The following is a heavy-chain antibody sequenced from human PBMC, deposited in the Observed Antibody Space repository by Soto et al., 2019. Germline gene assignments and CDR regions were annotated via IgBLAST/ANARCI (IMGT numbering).Heavy chain of an antibody. D-gene: IGHD6-19*01. CDR2: IYHSGST. J-gene: IGHJ6*02. CDR1: GYSISSGYY. V-gene: IGHV4-38-2*01. CDR3: ARILRESSGWYYYYYYYGMDV. Sequence: PSETLSLTCAVSGYSISSGYYWGWIRQPPGKGLEWIGSIYHSGSTYYNPSLKSRVTISVDTSKNQFSLKLSSVTAADTAVYYCARILRESSGWYYYYYYYGMDVWGQGTTVTVSS.